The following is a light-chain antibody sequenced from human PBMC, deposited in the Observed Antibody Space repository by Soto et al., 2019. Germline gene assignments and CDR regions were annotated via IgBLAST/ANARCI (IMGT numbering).Light chain of an antibody. CDR3: QQYNTYPLT. CDR1: QTISNW. J-gene: IGKJ4*01. CDR2: DAS. Sequence: DIQMTQSPSTLSASVGDRVTITCRASQTISNWLAWYQQKPGKAPKVLIFDASTLDGGVPSRFSGRRSATDFTLTISSLHPSDFATYYCQQYNTYPLTFGGGTKVEI. V-gene: IGKV1-5*01.